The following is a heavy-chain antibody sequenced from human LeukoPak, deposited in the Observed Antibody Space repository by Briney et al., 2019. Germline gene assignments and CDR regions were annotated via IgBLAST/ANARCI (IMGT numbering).Heavy chain of an antibody. V-gene: IGHV4-59*13. D-gene: IGHD3-10*01. Sequence: SETLSLTCTFSGGSISIYYWSWIRQPPGKGLVWVGYIYYSGSTNYNPSLKSRVTISVDTSKNQFSLKLSSVTAADTAVYYCARVNYYGSGSYHGGLDYWGQGTLVTVSS. CDR2: IYYSGST. CDR1: GGSISIYY. J-gene: IGHJ4*02. CDR3: ARVNYYGSGSYHGGLDY.